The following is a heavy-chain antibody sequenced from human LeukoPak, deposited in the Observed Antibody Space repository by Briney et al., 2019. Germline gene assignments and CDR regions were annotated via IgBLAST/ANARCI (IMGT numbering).Heavy chain of an antibody. J-gene: IGHJ4*02. CDR1: GFTFSSYA. CDR3: AKGGDIVVVPAATY. V-gene: IGHV3-23*01. Sequence: PGGSLRLSCAASGFTFSSYAMSWVRQARGKGLEWVSAISGSGGSTYYADSVKGRFTISRDNSKNTLYLQMNSLRAEDTAVYYCAKGGDIVVVPAATYWGQGTQVTVSS. D-gene: IGHD2-2*01. CDR2: ISGSGGST.